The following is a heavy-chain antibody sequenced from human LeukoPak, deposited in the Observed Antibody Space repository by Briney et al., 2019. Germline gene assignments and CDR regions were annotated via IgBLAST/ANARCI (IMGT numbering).Heavy chain of an antibody. D-gene: IGHD3-9*01. CDR1: GFTFSSYE. CDR2: ISSSGSTI. CDR3: ARDSVFSTRYFDWFVVREHSDLFDY. Sequence: GGSLRLSCAASGFTFSSYEMNWVRQAPGKGLEWVSFISSSGSTIYYADSVKGRFTISRDNAKNSLYLQINSLRGEDTAAYYCARDSVFSTRYFDWFVVREHSDLFDYWGQGTLVTVSS. V-gene: IGHV3-48*03. J-gene: IGHJ4*02.